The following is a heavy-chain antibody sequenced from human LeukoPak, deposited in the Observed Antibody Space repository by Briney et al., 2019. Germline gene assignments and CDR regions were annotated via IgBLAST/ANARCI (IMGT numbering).Heavy chain of an antibody. D-gene: IGHD5-24*01. V-gene: IGHV3-7*01. CDR3: ARDRGWQQFDY. CDR2: IKEDGSET. CDR1: GFTFSNSW. Sequence: GGSLRLSCAASGFTFSNSWMTWVRQAPGKGLERVANIKEDGSETYYVGSVRGRFTISRDNAKNLVYLEMNSLRAEDTAVYFCARDRGWQQFDYWGQGTLVTVSS. J-gene: IGHJ4*02.